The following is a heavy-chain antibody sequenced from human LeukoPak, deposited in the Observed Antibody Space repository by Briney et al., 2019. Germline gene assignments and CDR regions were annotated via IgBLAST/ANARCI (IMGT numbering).Heavy chain of an antibody. V-gene: IGHV3-48*02. CDR3: AREETLSNYYYGMDV. Sequence: GGSLRLSCAASGFTFSSYSMNWVRQAPGKGLEWVSYISSSSSTIYYADSVKGRFTISRDNAKNSLYLQMNSLRDEDTAVYYCAREETLSNYYYGMDVWGQGTTVTVSS. J-gene: IGHJ6*02. CDR1: GFTFSSYS. CDR2: ISSSSSTI.